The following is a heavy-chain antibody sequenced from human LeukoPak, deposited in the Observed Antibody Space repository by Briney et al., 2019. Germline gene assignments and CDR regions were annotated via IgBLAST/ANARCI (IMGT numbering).Heavy chain of an antibody. CDR1: GFTFSSYA. J-gene: IGHJ3*02. CDR2: ISGSGGST. D-gene: IGHD2-21*02. CDR3: AKDLLAYCGRDCYSEVSDAFDI. V-gene: IGHV3-23*01. Sequence: GGSLRLSCAASGFTFSSYAMSWVRQAPGKGLEWVSAISGSGGSTYYADSVKGRFTISRDNSKNTLYLQMNSLRAEDTAVYYCAKDLLAYCGRDCYSEVSDAFDIWGQGTMVTVSS.